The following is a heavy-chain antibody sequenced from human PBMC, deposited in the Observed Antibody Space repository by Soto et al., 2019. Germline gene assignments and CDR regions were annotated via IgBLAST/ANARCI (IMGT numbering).Heavy chain of an antibody. CDR1: GYSFTDYH. J-gene: IGHJ6*02. D-gene: IGHD2-8*01. Sequence: GSSVKVSCKASGYSFTDYHIHWVRQAPGQGLEWLGRINPKSGGTSTAQKFQGWVTMTTDTSISTASMELTRLTSDDTAIYYCARGDSKDCSKGVCSFFYNHDMDVWGQGTKVTVS. CDR3: ARGDSKDCSKGVCSFFYNHDMDV. V-gene: IGHV1-2*04. CDR2: INPKSGGT.